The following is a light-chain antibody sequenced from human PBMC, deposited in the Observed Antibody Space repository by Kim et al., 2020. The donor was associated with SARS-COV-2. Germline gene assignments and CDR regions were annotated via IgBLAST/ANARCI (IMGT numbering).Light chain of an antibody. CDR2: WAS. J-gene: IGKJ1*01. CDR3: QQFNGAPRT. Sequence: DIVMTQSPDSLAVSLGERATFNCKSSQSLLYSSNIKNYLSWYQKKPGQPPKLLIYWASTRESGVPDRFSGSGSGTDFTLTINSLQAEDVAVYYCQQFNGAPRTFGQGTKVDIK. V-gene: IGKV4-1*01. CDR1: QSLLYSSNIKNY.